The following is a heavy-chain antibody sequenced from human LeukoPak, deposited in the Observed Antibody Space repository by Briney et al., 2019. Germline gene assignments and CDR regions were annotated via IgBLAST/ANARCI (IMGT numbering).Heavy chain of an antibody. Sequence: GGSLRLSCVASGFTFRDYGMHWVRQAPGRGLEWVAVISYDGGNEYYADSVKGRFTISRDNSKNTLYLQMNSLRAEDTAVYYCVKEGRETVIIWSQGTQVTVSS. CDR3: VKEGRETVII. CDR1: GFTFRDYG. J-gene: IGHJ1*01. V-gene: IGHV3-30*18. CDR2: ISYDGGNE. D-gene: IGHD3-10*01.